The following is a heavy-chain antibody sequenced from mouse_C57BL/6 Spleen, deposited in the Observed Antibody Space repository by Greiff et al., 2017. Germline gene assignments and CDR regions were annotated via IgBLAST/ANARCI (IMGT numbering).Heavy chain of an antibody. Sequence: QVHVKQPGAELVRPGSSVKLSCKASGYTFTSYWMHWVKQRPIQGLEWIGNIDPSDSETHYNQKFKDKATLTVDKSSSTAYMQLSSLTSEDSAVYYCASDYKGFAYWGQGTLVTVSA. V-gene: IGHV1-52*01. CDR2: IDPSDSET. D-gene: IGHD2-12*01. CDR3: ASDYKGFAY. CDR1: GYTFTSYW. J-gene: IGHJ3*01.